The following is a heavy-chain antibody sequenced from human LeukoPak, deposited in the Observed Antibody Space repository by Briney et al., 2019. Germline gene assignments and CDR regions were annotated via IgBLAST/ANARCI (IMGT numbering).Heavy chain of an antibody. V-gene: IGHV1-18*01. J-gene: IGHJ6*03. CDR3: ARQNTYYDFWSGHGGYYYYYMDV. D-gene: IGHD3-3*01. CDR2: ISAYNGNT. Sequence: ASVKVSCKASGYTFTSYGISWVRQAPGQGLEWMGWISAYNGNTNYAQKLQGRVTMTTDTSTSTAYMELRSLRSDDTAVYYCARQNTYYDFWSGHGGYYYYYMDVWAKGPRSPSP. CDR1: GYTFTSYG.